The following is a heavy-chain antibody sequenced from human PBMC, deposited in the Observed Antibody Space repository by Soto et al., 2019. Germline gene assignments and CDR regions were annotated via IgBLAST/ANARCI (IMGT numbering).Heavy chain of an antibody. J-gene: IGHJ5*02. CDR1: GGSFSGYY. D-gene: IGHD1-7*01. CDR2: LNTYGNT. CDR3: GRESGETWDYEAS. Sequence: SETLSLTCAVYGGSFSGYYWGWIRQPAGKGLEWIGRLNTYGNTHYNPSLKSRVTVSVDTSRNQFFLTLRSVTAADSAVYHCGRESGETWDYEASWGQGTPVTVSS. V-gene: IGHV4-4*07.